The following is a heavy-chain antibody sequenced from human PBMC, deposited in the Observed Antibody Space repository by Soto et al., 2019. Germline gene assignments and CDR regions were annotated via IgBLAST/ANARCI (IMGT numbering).Heavy chain of an antibody. D-gene: IGHD2-2*01. CDR3: AKEDIVVVPAAMPGLGYDY. V-gene: IGHV3-23*01. Sequence: EVQLLESGGGLVQPGGSLRLSCTASGFTFSSYAMSWVRQAPGKGLEWVSAISGSGGSTYYADSVKGRFTISRDNSKNTLYLQMNSLRAEDTAVYYCAKEDIVVVPAAMPGLGYDYWGQGTLVTVSS. CDR2: ISGSGGST. CDR1: GFTFSSYA. J-gene: IGHJ4*02.